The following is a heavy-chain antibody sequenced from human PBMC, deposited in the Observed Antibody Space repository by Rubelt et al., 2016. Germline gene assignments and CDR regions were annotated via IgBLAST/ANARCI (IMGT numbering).Heavy chain of an antibody. J-gene: IGHJ4*02. CDR2: IWYDGSNK. CDR3: ARGDYYGSGRPFDY. Sequence: HWVRQAPGKGLEWVAVIWYDGSNKYYADSVKGRFTISRDNSKNTLYLQMNSLRAEDTAVYYCARGDYYGSGRPFDYWGQGTLVTVSS. V-gene: IGHV3-33*01. D-gene: IGHD3-10*01.